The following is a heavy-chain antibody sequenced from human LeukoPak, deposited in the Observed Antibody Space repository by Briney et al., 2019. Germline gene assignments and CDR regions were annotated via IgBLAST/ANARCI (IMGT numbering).Heavy chain of an antibody. J-gene: IGHJ5*02. D-gene: IGHD3-16*01. Sequence: SETLSLTCTVSGGSISTYYWSWIRQPPGKGLEWIGYIYYRGSTNYNPSLQSRVSISVDTSKNQFSLKLTSVTAADTAVYYCARHRPGERRFDPWGQGTLVTVSS. CDR1: GGSISTYY. CDR3: ARHRPGERRFDP. CDR2: IYYRGST. V-gene: IGHV4-59*08.